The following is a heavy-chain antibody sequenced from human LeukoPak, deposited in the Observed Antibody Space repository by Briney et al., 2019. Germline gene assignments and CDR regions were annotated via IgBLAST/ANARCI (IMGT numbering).Heavy chain of an antibody. J-gene: IGHJ4*02. Sequence: PSETLSLTCTVSDGSISSSSYYWGWIRQPPGKGLEWIGSIYYSGSTYYNPSLKSRVTISVDTSKNQFSLKLSSVTAADTAVYYCARHSSIVATIGKWGQGTLVTVSS. CDR3: ARHSSIVATIGK. D-gene: IGHD5-12*01. V-gene: IGHV4-39*01. CDR2: IYYSGST. CDR1: DGSISSSSYY.